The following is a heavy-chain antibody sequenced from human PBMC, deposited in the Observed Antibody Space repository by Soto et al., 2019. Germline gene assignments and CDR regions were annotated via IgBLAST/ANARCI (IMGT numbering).Heavy chain of an antibody. J-gene: IGHJ6*03. V-gene: IGHV3-23*01. CDR3: AKGVDYIWGSYRYYYYMDV. CDR2: ISGRGGST. Sequence: GGSLRLSCAASGFTFSNHAMSWVRQAPGKGLEWVSAISGRGGSTYYADSVKGRFTISRDNSKNTLYLQMNSLRAEDTAVYYCAKGVDYIWGSYRYYYYMDVWGKGTTVTVSS. CDR1: GFTFSNHA. D-gene: IGHD3-16*02.